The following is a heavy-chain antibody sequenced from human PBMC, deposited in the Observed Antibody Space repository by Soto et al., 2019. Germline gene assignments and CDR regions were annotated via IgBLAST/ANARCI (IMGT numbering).Heavy chain of an antibody. D-gene: IGHD2-21*02. J-gene: IGHJ6*02. CDR2: IYYSGST. CDR1: GGSISSCGYY. V-gene: IGHV4-31*03. Sequence: QVQLQESGPGLLKPSQTLSLTCTVSGGSISSCGYYWTWIRQHPGKGLEWIGYIYYSGSTYYNPSLKSRLTISVDTSKNPFSLKLSSVTAADTAVYYCARVCGGDCHYGMDVWGQGTTVTVSS. CDR3: ARVCGGDCHYGMDV.